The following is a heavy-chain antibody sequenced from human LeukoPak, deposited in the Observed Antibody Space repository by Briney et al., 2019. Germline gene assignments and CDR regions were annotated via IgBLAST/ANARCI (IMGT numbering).Heavy chain of an antibody. D-gene: IGHD3-3*01. CDR1: GGSFSGYY. Sequence: SETLSLTCAVYGGSFSGYYWSWIRQPPGKGLEWIGEINHSGSTNYNPSLKSRVTISVDTSKNQFSPKLSSVTAADTAVYYCARVYYDFWSGSKGLDYWGQGTLVTVSS. V-gene: IGHV4-34*01. J-gene: IGHJ4*02. CDR3: ARVYYDFWSGSKGLDY. CDR2: INHSGST.